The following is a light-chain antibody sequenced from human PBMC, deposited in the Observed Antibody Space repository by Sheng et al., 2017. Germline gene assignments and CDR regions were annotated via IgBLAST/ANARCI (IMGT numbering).Light chain of an antibody. CDR1: SSDIGGYNY. CDR3: SSYTSSNTWV. CDR2: DVN. Sequence: QSALTQPASVSGSPGQLITISCTGTSSDIGGYNYVSWYQQHPGKAPKLMIYDVNNRPSGVSNRFSGSKSGNTASLTISGLRAEDEADYHCSSYTSSNTWVFGGGTKLTVL. V-gene: IGLV2-14*03. J-gene: IGLJ3*02.